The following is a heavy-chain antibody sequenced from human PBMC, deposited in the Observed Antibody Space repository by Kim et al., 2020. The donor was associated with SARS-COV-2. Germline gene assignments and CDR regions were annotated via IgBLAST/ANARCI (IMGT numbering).Heavy chain of an antibody. V-gene: IGHV3-30*02. Sequence: VKARFTISRDNSRNTLYLQMNSLRPEDTAVYFCAKDSSRFTSGSQYFFDYWGRGTLVIVPS. CDR3: AKDSSRFTSGSQYFFDY. D-gene: IGHD5-18*01. J-gene: IGHJ4*02.